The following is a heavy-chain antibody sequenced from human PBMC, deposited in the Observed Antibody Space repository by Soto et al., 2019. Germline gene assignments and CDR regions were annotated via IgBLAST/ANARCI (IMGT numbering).Heavy chain of an antibody. D-gene: IGHD4-17*01. J-gene: IGHJ4*02. CDR1: GFTFSNYG. V-gene: IGHV3-30*18. CDR3: AKDHLTTTVTTVGY. CDR2: ISYHGSDK. Sequence: QVQLVESGGGVVQPGRSLRLSCAASGFTFSNYGMHWVRQAPGKGLEWVAVISYHGSDKYYADSVKGRFTISSDNSKNPLYLQMDSLRAEHTAVYYCAKDHLTTTVTTVGYWGQGTLVTVS.